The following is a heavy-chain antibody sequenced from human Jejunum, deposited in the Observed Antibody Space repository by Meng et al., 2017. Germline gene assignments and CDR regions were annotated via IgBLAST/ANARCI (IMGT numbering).Heavy chain of an antibody. Sequence: GPLRGLGPGRVKPSGTLSLTCAVSGASISDSNWWSWVRQPLGKALEWIGEIYHTGTTNYNPSLKSRVTMSLDKSKNQFSLELTSVTAADTAVYYCARDLPGPAIAATGWFDPWGQGTLVTVSS. CDR3: ARDLPGPAIAATGWFDP. V-gene: IGHV4-4*02. CDR2: IYHTGTT. D-gene: IGHD6-13*01. J-gene: IGHJ5*02. CDR1: GASISDSNW.